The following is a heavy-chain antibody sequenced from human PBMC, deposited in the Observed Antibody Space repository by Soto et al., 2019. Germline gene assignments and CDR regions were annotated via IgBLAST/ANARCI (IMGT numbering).Heavy chain of an antibody. Sequence: SGPTLVNPTQTLTLTCTFSGFSLTTSGMCVSWIRQPPGKALEWLARIDWDDDKHYSTSLKTRLTISKDTSKNQVVLTMTNMDPVDTATYYCARTPTRGSSRWYNWFDPWGQGTLVTVSS. CDR1: GFSLTTSGMC. D-gene: IGHD6-13*01. V-gene: IGHV2-70*11. CDR2: IDWDDDK. CDR3: ARTPTRGSSRWYNWFDP. J-gene: IGHJ5*02.